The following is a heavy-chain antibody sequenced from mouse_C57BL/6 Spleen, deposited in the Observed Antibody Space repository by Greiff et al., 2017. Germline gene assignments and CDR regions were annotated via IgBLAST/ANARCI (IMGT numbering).Heavy chain of an antibody. CDR1: GYTFTSYW. CDR2: IYPSDSET. CDR3: ARNWVGVAY. V-gene: IGHV1-61*01. Sequence: VQLQQPGAALVRPGSSVKLSCKASGYTFTSYWMDWVKQRPGQGLEWIGNIYPSDSETHYNQKFKDKATLTVDKSSSTAYMQLSTLTSWDSAVYYSARNWVGVAYWGQGALVTVSA. J-gene: IGHJ3*01. D-gene: IGHD4-1*01.